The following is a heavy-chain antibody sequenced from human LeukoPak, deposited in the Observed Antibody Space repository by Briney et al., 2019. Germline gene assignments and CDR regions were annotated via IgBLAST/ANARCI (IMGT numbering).Heavy chain of an antibody. Sequence: SETLSLTCTVSGGSISSGGYYWSWIRQHPGKGLEWIGYIYYSGSTYYNPSLKSRVTISVDTSKNQFSLKLSSVTAADTAVYYCARGVRSGYYFVSNWFDPWGQGTLVTVSS. J-gene: IGHJ5*02. CDR1: GGSISSGGYY. CDR2: IYYSGST. CDR3: ARGVRSGYYFVSNWFDP. D-gene: IGHD3-22*01. V-gene: IGHV4-31*03.